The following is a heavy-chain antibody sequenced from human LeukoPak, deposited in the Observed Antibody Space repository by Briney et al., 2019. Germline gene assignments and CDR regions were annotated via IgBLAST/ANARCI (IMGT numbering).Heavy chain of an antibody. V-gene: IGHV4-59*01. CDR3: ARAPGTTFDY. J-gene: IGHJ4*01. CDR1: GGSISSYY. Sequence: SETLSLTCTVSGGSISSYYWSWIRQPPGKGLEWIGYIYYSGSTNYNPSLKSRVTISVDTSKNQFSLKPSSVTAADTVVYYCARAPGTTFDYWGHGNMVTVSS. D-gene: IGHD4-17*01. CDR2: IYYSGST.